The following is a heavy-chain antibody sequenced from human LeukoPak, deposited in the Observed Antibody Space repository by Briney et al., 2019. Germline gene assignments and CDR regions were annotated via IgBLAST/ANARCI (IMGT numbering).Heavy chain of an antibody. V-gene: IGHV4-59*12. CDR3: ARILAVAGPNDAFDI. CDR2: IYYSGST. D-gene: IGHD6-19*01. CDR1: GGSISSYY. Sequence: SETLSLTCTVSGGSISSYYWSWIRQPPGKGLEWIGYIYYSGSTNYNPSLKSRVTISVDTSKNQFSLKLSSVTAADAAVYYCARILAVAGPNDAFDIWGQGTMVTVSS. J-gene: IGHJ3*02.